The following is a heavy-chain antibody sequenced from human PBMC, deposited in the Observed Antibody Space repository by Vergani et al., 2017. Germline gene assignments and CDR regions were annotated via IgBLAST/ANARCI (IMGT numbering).Heavy chain of an antibody. D-gene: IGHD2-2*02. CDR3: ATIGYRRWGYYFDY. Sequence: QVQLQESGPGLLKPPGTLSLTCAVSGDSISSNNCCTWVRQPPRKGLEWIGEICHTEDTKYSPSLKSRVTVSVDESRNLFSLRLNYVTAADTAVYYCATIGYRRWGYYFDYWGQGILVTVSS. J-gene: IGHJ4*02. V-gene: IGHV4-4*03. CDR1: GDSISSNNC. CDR2: ICHTEDT.